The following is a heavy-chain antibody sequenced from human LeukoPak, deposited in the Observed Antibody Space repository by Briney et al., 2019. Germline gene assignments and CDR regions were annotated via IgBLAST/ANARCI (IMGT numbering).Heavy chain of an antibody. D-gene: IGHD3-3*01. CDR3: ARVSNDFWSGYYFDY. CDR1: GYTFTGYY. Sequence: ASVKVSCKTSGYTFTGYYMHWVRQAPGQGLEWMGWINPNSGGTNYAQKFQGRVTMTRDTSISTAYMELSRLRSDDTAVYYCARVSNDFWSGYYFDYWGQGTLVTVSS. CDR2: INPNSGGT. V-gene: IGHV1-2*02. J-gene: IGHJ4*02.